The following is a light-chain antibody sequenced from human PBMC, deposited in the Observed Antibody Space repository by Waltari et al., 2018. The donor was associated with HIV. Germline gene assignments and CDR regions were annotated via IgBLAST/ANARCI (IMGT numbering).Light chain of an antibody. J-gene: IGLJ1*01. CDR2: YDD. CDR3: AAWDDSLNGYV. CDR1: SSNIGNNA. V-gene: IGLV1-36*01. Sequence: QSVLTQPPSVSAAPRPRVTISCSGRSSNIGNNAFNLYQQVPGKPPKLLIYYDDLLSSGVSDRFSASKSGTSASLAIRGLQSEDEADYYCAAWDDSLNGYVFGSGTKVTVL.